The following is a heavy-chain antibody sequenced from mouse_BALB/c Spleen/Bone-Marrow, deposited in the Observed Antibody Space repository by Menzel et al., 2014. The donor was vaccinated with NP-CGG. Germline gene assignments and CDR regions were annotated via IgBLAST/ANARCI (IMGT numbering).Heavy chain of an antibody. V-gene: IGHV1-84*02. CDR1: GYTFTDYY. CDR2: IYPGSGNT. Sequence: QVHVKQSGPELVKPGASVKISCKASGYTFTDYYINWVKQKPGQGLEWIGWIYPGSGNTKYNEKFKGKATLTVDTSSSTAYMQLSSLTSEDTAVYFCARILYWYFDVWGAGTPVTVSS. J-gene: IGHJ1*01. CDR3: ARILYWYFDV.